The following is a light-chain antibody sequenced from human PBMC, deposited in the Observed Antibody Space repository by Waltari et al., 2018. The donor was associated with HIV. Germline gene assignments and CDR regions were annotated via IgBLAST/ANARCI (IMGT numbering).Light chain of an antibody. Sequence: QSVLTQPPSVSGAPGQRVTISCTGSSSNIGAGYDVHCYQQPPGTAPTLLNYGNNTRPSGVPDRCSGSKSGTSASLAISGLQAEDETFYYCQSYDTSLSGWVFGGGTELTVL. CDR1: SSNIGAGYD. CDR3: QSYDTSLSGWV. V-gene: IGLV1-40*01. J-gene: IGLJ3*02. CDR2: GNN.